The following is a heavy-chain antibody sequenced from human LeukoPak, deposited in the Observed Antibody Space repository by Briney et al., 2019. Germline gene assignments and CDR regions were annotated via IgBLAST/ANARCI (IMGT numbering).Heavy chain of an antibody. D-gene: IGHD1-26*01. CDR1: GFTFSSYG. CDR2: ISYDGSNK. J-gene: IGHJ6*02. Sequence: GGSLRLSCAGAGFTFSSYGMHWVRQAPGKGLEWVAVISYDGSNKYYADSVKGRFTISRDNSKNTLYLQMNSLRAEDTAVYYCARPGGSFYGMDVWGQGTTVTVSS. CDR3: ARPGGSFYGMDV. V-gene: IGHV3-30*03.